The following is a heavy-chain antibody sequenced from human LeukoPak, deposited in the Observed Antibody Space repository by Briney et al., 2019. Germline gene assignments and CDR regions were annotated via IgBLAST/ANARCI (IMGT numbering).Heavy chain of an antibody. D-gene: IGHD3-3*01. J-gene: IGHJ6*03. Sequence: GASVKVSCKASGYTFTSYDINRVRQATGQGLEWMGWMNPNSGNTGYAQKFQGRVTITRNTSISTAYMELSSLRSEDTAVYYCARAGYDFWSGYYFVYYYYMDVWGKGTTVTVSS. CDR2: MNPNSGNT. CDR1: GYTFTSYD. V-gene: IGHV1-8*03. CDR3: ARAGYDFWSGYYFVYYYYMDV.